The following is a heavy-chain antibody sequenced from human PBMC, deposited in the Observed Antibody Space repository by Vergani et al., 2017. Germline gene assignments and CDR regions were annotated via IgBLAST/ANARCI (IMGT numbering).Heavy chain of an antibody. D-gene: IGHD4-17*01. CDR3: AKGGIDGDHYSYCYMGV. CDR2: ISGSGGST. J-gene: IGHJ6*03. V-gene: IGHV3-23*04. Sequence: EVQLVESGGGLVQPGGSLRLSCAASGFTFSSYAMSWVRQAPGKGLEWVSAISGSGGSTYYADSVKGRFTISRDNSKNTLYLQMNSLRAEDTAVYYCAKGGIDGDHYSYCYMGVWGKGTTVTVSS. CDR1: GFTFSSYA.